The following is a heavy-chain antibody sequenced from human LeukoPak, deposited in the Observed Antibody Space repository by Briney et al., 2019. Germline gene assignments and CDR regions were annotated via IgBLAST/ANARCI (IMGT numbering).Heavy chain of an antibody. CDR3: AKGWQLVDY. Sequence: PGGSLRLCCAASGFTFSDYYMSWIRQAPGKGLEWVAVTSYDGSNKYYADSVKGRFTISRDNSKNTLYLQMNSLRAEDTAVYYCAKGWQLVDYWGQGTLVTVSS. CDR2: TSYDGSNK. V-gene: IGHV3-30*18. J-gene: IGHJ4*02. CDR1: GFTFSDYY. D-gene: IGHD2-15*01.